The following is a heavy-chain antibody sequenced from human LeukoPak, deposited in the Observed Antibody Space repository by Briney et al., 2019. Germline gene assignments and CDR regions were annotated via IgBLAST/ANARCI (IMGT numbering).Heavy chain of an antibody. Sequence: PSETLSLTCAVYGGSFSGYYWSWIRQPPGKGLEWIGEINHSGSTNYNPSLKSRVTISVDTSKNQFSLKLSSVTAADTAVYCCARAYYDSSGLDYWGQGTLVTVSS. D-gene: IGHD3-22*01. CDR1: GGSFSGYY. CDR2: INHSGST. J-gene: IGHJ4*02. V-gene: IGHV4-34*01. CDR3: ARAYYDSSGLDY.